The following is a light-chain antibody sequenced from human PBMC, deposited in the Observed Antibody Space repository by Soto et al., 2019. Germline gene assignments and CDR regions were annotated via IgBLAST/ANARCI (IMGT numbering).Light chain of an antibody. J-gene: IGLJ2*01. CDR1: ALPKQY. CDR3: QSTDSSATHVV. CDR2: TDS. Sequence: SYELTQPPSVSVSPGQTARITCSGDALPKQYAYWYQQRPGQAPVMIIFTDSERPSAIPERFSGSSSGTIVTLTISGVQAEDEAYYYCQSTDSSATHVVFGGGTKLTVL. V-gene: IGLV3-25*03.